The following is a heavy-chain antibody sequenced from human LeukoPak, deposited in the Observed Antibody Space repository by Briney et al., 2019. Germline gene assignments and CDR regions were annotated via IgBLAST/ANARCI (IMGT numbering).Heavy chain of an antibody. J-gene: IGHJ4*02. Sequence: GGSLRLSCAASGFTFSSYEMNWVRQAPGKGLEWVSYISSSGSNIYYADSVKGRFTISKDNDKNSLYLQMNSLRAEDTAVYYGARVGIAAADHFDYWGQGTMVTVSS. D-gene: IGHD6-13*01. CDR2: ISSSGSNI. V-gene: IGHV3-48*03. CDR3: ARVGIAAADHFDY. CDR1: GFTFSSYE.